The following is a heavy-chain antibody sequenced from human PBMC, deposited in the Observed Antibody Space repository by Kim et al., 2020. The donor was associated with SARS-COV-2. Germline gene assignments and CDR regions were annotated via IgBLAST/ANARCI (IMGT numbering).Heavy chain of an antibody. CDR3: ATKRYYDFWSGYYFNDYYGRLV. CDR2: ISGSGGST. V-gene: IGHV3-23*01. CDR1: GFTFSSYA. Sequence: GGSLRLSGADAGFTFSSYAMSWVRQAPGKGLEWVSAISGSGGSTYYADSVKGRFTISRDNSKNTLYLQMNSLRAEDTAVYYCATKRYYDFWSGYYFNDYYGRLVWRQETADTVSS. D-gene: IGHD3-3*01. J-gene: IGHJ6*02.